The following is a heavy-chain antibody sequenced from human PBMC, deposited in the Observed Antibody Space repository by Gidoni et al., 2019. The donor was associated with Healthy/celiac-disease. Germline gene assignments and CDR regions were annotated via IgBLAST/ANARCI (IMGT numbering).Heavy chain of an antibody. V-gene: IGHV3-7*01. D-gene: IGHD6-13*01. CDR2: IKQDGSEK. CDR1: GFTFSSAC. J-gene: IGHJ6*02. Sequence: EVPLVESGGGLVQPGGSLRLACAASGFTFSSACMSWVRQAPGKGLEWVANIKQDGSEKYYVDSVKGRFTISRDNAKNSLYLQMNSLRAEDTAVYYCARDFWYSSSWYLTYYYYGMDVWGQGTTVTVSS. CDR3: ARDFWYSSSWYLTYYYYGMDV.